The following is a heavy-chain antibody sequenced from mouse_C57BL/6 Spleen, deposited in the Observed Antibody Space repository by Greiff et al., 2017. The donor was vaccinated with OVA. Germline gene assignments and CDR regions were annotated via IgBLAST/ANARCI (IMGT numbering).Heavy chain of an antibody. J-gene: IGHJ3*01. CDR3: ARSDYGNFWFAY. CDR2: INPSSGYT. CDR1: GYTFTSYW. Sequence: VQVVESGAELAKPGASVKLSCKASGYTFTSYWMHWVKQRPGQGLEWIGYINPSSGYTKYNQKFKDKATLTADKSSSTAYMQLSSLTYEDSAVYYCARSDYGNFWFAYWGQGTLVTVSA. V-gene: IGHV1-7*01. D-gene: IGHD2-1*01.